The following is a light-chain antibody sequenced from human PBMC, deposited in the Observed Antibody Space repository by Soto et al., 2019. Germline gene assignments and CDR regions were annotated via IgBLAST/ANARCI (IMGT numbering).Light chain of an antibody. Sequence: DLQMTQSPSSLSASVGDRVTITCRASQGISNYLAWYQQKPGRVPKLLIYAASTLPSGVPSRFSGSGSGTDFTLTISSLQPEDVATYYCQKYKSAPITFGQGTRLEFK. CDR1: QGISNY. J-gene: IGKJ5*01. CDR2: AAS. V-gene: IGKV1-27*01. CDR3: QKYKSAPIT.